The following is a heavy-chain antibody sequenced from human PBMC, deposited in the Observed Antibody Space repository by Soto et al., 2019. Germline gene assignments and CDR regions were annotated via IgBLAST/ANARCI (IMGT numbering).Heavy chain of an antibody. CDR3: ARTGASYYVDGATDYFDY. V-gene: IGHV4-59*01. Sequence: SETLSLTCTVSCGSISSYYWSWIRQPPGKGLEWIGYIYYSGSTNYNPSLKSRVTISVDTSKNQFSLKLSSVTAADTAVYYCARTGASYYVDGATDYFDYWGQGTLVTV. CDR1: CGSISSYY. D-gene: IGHD1-26*01. J-gene: IGHJ4*02. CDR2: IYYSGST.